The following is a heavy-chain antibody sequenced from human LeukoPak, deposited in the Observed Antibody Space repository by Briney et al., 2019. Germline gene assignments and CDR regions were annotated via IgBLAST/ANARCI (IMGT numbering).Heavy chain of an antibody. J-gene: IGHJ4*02. CDR1: GYTFTSYG. CDR2: ISAYNGNT. V-gene: IGHV1-18*01. Sequence: GASVKVSCKASGYTFTSYGISWVRQAPGQGLEWMGWISAYNGNTNYAQKLQGRVTMTTDTSTSTAYMELRSLRSDDTAVYYCAKERAVAGTTGGDYWGQGTLVTVSS. CDR3: AKERAVAGTTGGDY. D-gene: IGHD6-19*01.